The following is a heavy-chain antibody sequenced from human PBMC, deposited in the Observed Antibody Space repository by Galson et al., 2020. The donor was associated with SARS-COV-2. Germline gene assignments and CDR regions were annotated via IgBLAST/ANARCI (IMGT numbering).Heavy chain of an antibody. CDR2: TYNSGAGT. V-gene: IGHV3-23*01. CDR3: AKANPTSWATVDS. D-gene: IGHD2-2*01. Sequence: GGSLRLSCAASGFTFTNYAISWVRQAPGKGLEWVSGTYNSGAGTYYADSVKGRFTISRDNSKNTLYLQMHSLRGEDTALYYCAKANPTSWATVDSWGQGTLVTV. CDR1: GFTFTNYA. J-gene: IGHJ4*02.